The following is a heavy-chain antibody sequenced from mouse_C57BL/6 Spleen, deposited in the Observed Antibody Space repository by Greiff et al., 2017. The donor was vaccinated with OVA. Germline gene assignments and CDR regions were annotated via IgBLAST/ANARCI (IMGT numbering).Heavy chain of an antibody. CDR3: AREGDYGSSYCFDY. CDR1: GYNFNSYW. CDR2: IHPNSGST. J-gene: IGHJ2*01. D-gene: IGHD1-1*01. Sequence: QVQLQQPGAELVKPGASVKLSCKASGYNFNSYWMHWVKQRPGQGLEWIGMIHPNSGSTKYNEKFKSKATLTVDKSSSTSYMQLSSLTSEDAAVYYCAREGDYGSSYCFDYWGQGTTLTVSS. V-gene: IGHV1-64*01.